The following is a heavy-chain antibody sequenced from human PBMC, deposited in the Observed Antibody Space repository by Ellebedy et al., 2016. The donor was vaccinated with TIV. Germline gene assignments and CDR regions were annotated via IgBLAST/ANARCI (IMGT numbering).Heavy chain of an antibody. CDR3: ATDGSYGDYLSPTHAFVI. J-gene: IGHJ3*02. CDR2: INQAGGGK. D-gene: IGHD4-17*01. V-gene: IGHV3-7*01. CDR1: GFSFSNYW. Sequence: GGSLRLSCAASGFSFSNYWMSWVRQAPGKGLERVANINQAGGGKYYVDSVKGRFTISRDNAKNSLYLQMNSLRVEDTAVYYCATDGSYGDYLSPTHAFVIWGQGTMVTVSS.